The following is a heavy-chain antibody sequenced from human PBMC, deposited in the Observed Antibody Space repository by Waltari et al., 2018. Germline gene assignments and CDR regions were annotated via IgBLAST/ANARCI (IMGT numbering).Heavy chain of an antibody. J-gene: IGHJ4*02. CDR2: IKPNSGGT. CDR1: GYTFTGYY. CDR3: ARGSGSYFVHDY. D-gene: IGHD3-10*01. V-gene: IGHV1-2*06. Sequence: QVQLVQSGAEVKKPGASVKVSCKASGYTFTGYYMHWVRQAPGQGLEWMGRIKPNSGGTNYAQKFKGRVTMTRETSISTAYMELSRLRSDDTAVYYGARGSGSYFVHDYWGQGTLVTVSS.